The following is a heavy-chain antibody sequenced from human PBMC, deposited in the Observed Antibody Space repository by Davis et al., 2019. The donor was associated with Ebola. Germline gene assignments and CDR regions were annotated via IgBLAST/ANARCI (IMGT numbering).Heavy chain of an antibody. CDR1: GGSISSHY. J-gene: IGHJ5*02. CDR3: ARGNYDFWSGYYTRWWFDP. Sequence: PSETLSLTCTVSGGSISSHYWSWIRQPPGKGLEWIGYIYYSGSTNYNPSLKSRVTISVDTSKNQFSLKLSSVTAADTAVYYCARGNYDFWSGYYTRWWFDPWGQGTLVTVSS. V-gene: IGHV4-59*11. D-gene: IGHD3-3*01. CDR2: IYYSGST.